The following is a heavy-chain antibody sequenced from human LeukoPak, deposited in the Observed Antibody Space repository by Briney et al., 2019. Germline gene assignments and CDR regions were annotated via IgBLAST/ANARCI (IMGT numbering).Heavy chain of an antibody. Sequence: PGGSLRLSCAASGFTFSSYEMKWVRQTPGKGLMWVSRIDSDGSRTSYADSVKGRFTISRDNAKNTLYLQMNSLRAEDTAVYYCARSPNCGGDCSWGQGTLVTVSS. D-gene: IGHD2-21*02. J-gene: IGHJ5*02. V-gene: IGHV3-74*01. CDR3: ARSPNCGGDCS. CDR1: GFTFSSYE. CDR2: IDSDGSRT.